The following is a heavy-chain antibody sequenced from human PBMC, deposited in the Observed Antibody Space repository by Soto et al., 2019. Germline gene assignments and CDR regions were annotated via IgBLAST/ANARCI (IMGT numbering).Heavy chain of an antibody. CDR2: IIPIFGTA. CDR1: GGTFSSYA. CDR3: ARGSSLPAAMGYYYYGMDV. Sequence: QVQLVQSGAEVKKPGSSVKVSCTASGGTFSSYAISWVRQAPGQGLEWMGGIIPIFGTANYAQKFQGRVTITADESTSTAYMELSSLRSEDTAVYYCARGSSLPAAMGYYYYGMDVWGQGTTVTVSS. D-gene: IGHD2-2*01. J-gene: IGHJ6*02. V-gene: IGHV1-69*01.